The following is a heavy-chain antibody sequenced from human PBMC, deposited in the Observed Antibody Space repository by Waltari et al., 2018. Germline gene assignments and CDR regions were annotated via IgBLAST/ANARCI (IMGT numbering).Heavy chain of an antibody. CDR2: IIPIFGTA. CDR3: ARGRGWYQLLWDAFDI. V-gene: IGHV1-69*12. Sequence: QVQLVQSGAEVKKPGSSVKVSCKASGGTFSSYAISWVRQAAGQGLEWMGGIIPIFGTANYAQKFQGRVTSTADESTSTAYMELSSLRSEDTAVYYCARGRGWYQLLWDAFDIWGQGTMVTVSS. CDR1: GGTFSSYA. D-gene: IGHD2-2*01. J-gene: IGHJ3*02.